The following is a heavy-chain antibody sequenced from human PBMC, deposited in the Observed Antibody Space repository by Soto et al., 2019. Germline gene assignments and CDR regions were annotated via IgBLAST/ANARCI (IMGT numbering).Heavy chain of an antibody. D-gene: IGHD3-3*01. CDR3: ARDRYSYYDFWSGSLPYYYYGMDV. V-gene: IGHV3-23*01. CDR2: IDKTGVST. Sequence: GGSLRLSCAASGFTFGSYAMSWVRQAPGKGLEWVSTIDKTGVSTYYADSVKGRFTISRDNAKNSLYLQMNSLRAEDTAVYYCARDRYSYYDFWSGSLPYYYYGMDVWGQGTTVTVSS. CDR1: GFTFGSYA. J-gene: IGHJ6*02.